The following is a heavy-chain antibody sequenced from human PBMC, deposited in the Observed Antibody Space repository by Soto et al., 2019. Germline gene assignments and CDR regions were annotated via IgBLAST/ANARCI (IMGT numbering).Heavy chain of an antibody. Sequence: HSETLSLTCAVSGGSISSGGYSWSWIRQPPGKGLEWIGYIYYSGSTNYNPSLKSRVTISVDTSKNQFSLKLSSVTAADTAVYYCARDQAHGDYLWGQGTLVTVSS. D-gene: IGHD4-17*01. CDR2: IYYSGST. CDR3: ARDQAHGDYL. CDR1: GGSISSGGYS. V-gene: IGHV4-61*08. J-gene: IGHJ4*02.